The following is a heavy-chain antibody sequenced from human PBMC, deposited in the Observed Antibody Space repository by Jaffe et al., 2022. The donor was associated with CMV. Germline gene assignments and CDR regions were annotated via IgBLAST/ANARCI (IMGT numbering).Heavy chain of an antibody. CDR1: GGTFSSYA. J-gene: IGHJ6*03. V-gene: IGHV1-69*09. CDR2: IIPILGIA. D-gene: IGHD2-21*02. Sequence: QVQLVQSGAEVKKPGSSVKVSCKASGGTFSSYAISWVRQAPGQGLEWMGRIIPILGIANYAQKFQGRVTITADKSTSTAYMELSSLRSEDTAVYYCATTYCGGDCYPQYYYYYYMDVWGKGTTVTVSS. CDR3: ATTYCGGDCYPQYYYYYYMDV.